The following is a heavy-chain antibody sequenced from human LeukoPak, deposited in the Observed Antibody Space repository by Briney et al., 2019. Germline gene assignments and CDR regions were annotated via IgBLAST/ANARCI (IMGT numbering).Heavy chain of an antibody. CDR1: GFTFSSYE. CDR2: ISSSGTTI. J-gene: IGHJ4*02. Sequence: QPGGSLRLSCAASGFTFSSYEMNWVRQAPGKGLEWVSYISSSGTTIYYADSVKGRFTISRDNAKNSLYLQMNSLRAEDTAVYYCARDLVGTAAEDYWGQGTLVTVSS. CDR3: ARDLVGTAAEDY. D-gene: IGHD6-13*01. V-gene: IGHV3-48*03.